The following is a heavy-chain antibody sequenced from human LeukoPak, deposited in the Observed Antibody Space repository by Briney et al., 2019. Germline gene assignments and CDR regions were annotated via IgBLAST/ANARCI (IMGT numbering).Heavy chain of an antibody. CDR2: INPDNGNT. J-gene: IGHJ6*02. CDR1: GSTFTPYD. CDR3: ALRKSNYFYFGMDV. Sequence: GASVKASCKASGSTFTPYDTIWVRQASGKGLEWLGWINPDNGNTGYAQKFQGRVTMTRNTSISTAYMELGGLRSDDTAVYYCALRKSNYFYFGMDVWGQGTAVIVSS. V-gene: IGHV1-8*01.